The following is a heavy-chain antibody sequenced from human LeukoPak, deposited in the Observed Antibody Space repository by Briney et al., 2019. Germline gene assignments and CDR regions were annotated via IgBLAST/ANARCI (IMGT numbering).Heavy chain of an antibody. Sequence: SETLSLTCAVYGGSFSGYYWSWIRQPPGKGLEWIGEINHSGSTNYNPSLKSRVTISVDSSKNQFSLKLSSVTAADTAVYYCARVLYCSSTSCYLYYYHYYGMDVWGQGTTVTVSS. J-gene: IGHJ6*02. CDR1: GGSFSGYY. V-gene: IGHV4-34*01. CDR3: ARVLYCSSTSCYLYYYHYYGMDV. CDR2: INHSGST. D-gene: IGHD2-2*01.